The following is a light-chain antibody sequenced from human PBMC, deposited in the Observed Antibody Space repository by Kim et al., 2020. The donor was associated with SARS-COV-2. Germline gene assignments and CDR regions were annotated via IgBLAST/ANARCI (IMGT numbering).Light chain of an antibody. Sequence: QSITIPCSGTNSDVGGYNYVSWYQQHPGKATKLMIYDVTNRPSGVSNRFSGSKSGNTASLTISGLQTEDEADYYCSSYTTSSTLVVFGGGTQLTVL. CDR1: NSDVGGYNY. CDR3: SSYTTSSTLVV. J-gene: IGLJ2*01. CDR2: DVT. V-gene: IGLV2-14*03.